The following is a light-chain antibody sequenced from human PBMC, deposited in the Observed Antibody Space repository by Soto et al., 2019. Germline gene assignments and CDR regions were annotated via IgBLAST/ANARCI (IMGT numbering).Light chain of an antibody. CDR2: SND. V-gene: IGLV1-44*01. Sequence: QSVLTQPPSASGTPGQRVTISCSGSSSNIGSNNVNWYQQLPGTAPKLLIYSNDQRPSGVPDRFSGSKSGTSAPLAISGLQSEDEADYYCAAWDDSLNGRVFGTGTKLTVL. CDR3: AAWDDSLNGRV. CDR1: SSNIGSNN. J-gene: IGLJ1*01.